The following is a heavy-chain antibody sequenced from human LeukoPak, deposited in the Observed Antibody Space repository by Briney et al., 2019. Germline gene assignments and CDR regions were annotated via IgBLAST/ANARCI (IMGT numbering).Heavy chain of an antibody. CDR2: IWYDGSNK. CDR1: GFTFSSYG. CDR3: ASDLLDDFWSGYPEDYYYGMDV. D-gene: IGHD3-3*01. J-gene: IGHJ6*02. V-gene: IGHV3-33*01. Sequence: GGSLRLSCAASGFTFSSYGMHWVRQAPGKGLEWVAVIWYDGSNKYYADSVKGRFTISRDNSKNTLYLQMNSLRAEDTAVYYCASDLLDDFWSGYPEDYYYGMDVWGRGTTVTVSS.